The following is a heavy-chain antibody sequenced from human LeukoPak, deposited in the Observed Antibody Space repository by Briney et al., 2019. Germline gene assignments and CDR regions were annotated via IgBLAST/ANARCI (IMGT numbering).Heavy chain of an antibody. J-gene: IGHJ4*02. CDR3: ARGGVVVVPAAILAYFDY. CDR2: INPNSGGT. CDR1: GYTFTGYY. V-gene: IGHV1-2*02. D-gene: IGHD2-2*01. Sequence: ASVKVSCKASGYTFTGYYIHWVRQAPGQGLEWMGWINPNSGGTNYAQKFQGRVTMTRATSISTAYMELSRLRSDDTAVYYCARGGVVVVPAAILAYFDYWGQGTLVTVSS.